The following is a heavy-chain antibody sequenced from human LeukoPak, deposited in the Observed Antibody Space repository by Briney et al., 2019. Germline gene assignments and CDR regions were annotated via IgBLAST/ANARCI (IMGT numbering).Heavy chain of an antibody. V-gene: IGHV1-3*01. D-gene: IGHD3-3*01. CDR3: AREGSLTIFGVVSPLPAI. CDR1: GYTFTSYA. J-gene: IGHJ3*02. Sequence: ASVKVSCKASGYTFTSYAMHWVRQAPGQRLEWMGWINAGNGNTKYSQKFQGRVTITRDTSASTAYMELSSLRSDDTAVYYCAREGSLTIFGVVSPLPAIWGQGTMVTVSS. CDR2: INAGNGNT.